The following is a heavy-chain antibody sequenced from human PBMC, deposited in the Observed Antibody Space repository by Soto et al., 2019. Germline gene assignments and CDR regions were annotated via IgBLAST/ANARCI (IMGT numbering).Heavy chain of an antibody. CDR2: IYSGGST. V-gene: IGHV3-66*01. D-gene: IGHD6-19*01. CDR1: GFSVSINY. Sequence: GGSLRLSCAASGFSVSINYMTWVRQAPGKGLEWVSVIYSGGSTHYADSVKGRLTISRDNSKNTLYLQMNSLRAEDTAMYYCARDPHSSGWSHISGQGTRVTVSS. CDR3: ARDPHSSGWSHI. J-gene: IGHJ3*02.